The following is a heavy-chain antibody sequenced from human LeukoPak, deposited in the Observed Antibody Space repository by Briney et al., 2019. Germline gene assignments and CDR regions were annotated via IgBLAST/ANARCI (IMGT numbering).Heavy chain of an antibody. D-gene: IGHD3-10*02. V-gene: IGHV3-33*01. CDR1: GFTFSSYG. CDR2: IWYDGSNK. J-gene: IGHJ4*02. Sequence: PGRSLRLSCAASGFTFSSYGMHWVRQAPGKGLEWVAVIWYDGSNKYYADSVKGRFTISRDNSKNTPYLQMNSLRAEDTAVYYCARDSHYVYFDYWGQGTLVTVSS. CDR3: ARDSHYVYFDY.